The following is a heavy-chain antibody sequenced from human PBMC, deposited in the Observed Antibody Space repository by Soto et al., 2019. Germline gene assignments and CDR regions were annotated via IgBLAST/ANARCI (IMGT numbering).Heavy chain of an antibody. CDR2: IRGFSPYT. V-gene: IGHV3-21*01. D-gene: IGHD2-15*01. Sequence: EVQLVESGGGLVKPGGSLRLSCVASGFTFRSYTMNWVRQAPGKGLEWVSAIRGFSPYTFCADSVKGRFTISRDNAKNSLYLQMNSLRAEDTAVYYCARDRGYDAHDYYYNAMDVWGQGTMVTVSS. CDR3: ARDRGYDAHDYYYNAMDV. CDR1: GFTFRSYT. J-gene: IGHJ6*02.